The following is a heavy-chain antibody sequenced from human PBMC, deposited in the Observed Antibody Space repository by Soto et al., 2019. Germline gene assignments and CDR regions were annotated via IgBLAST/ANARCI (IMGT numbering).Heavy chain of an antibody. CDR3: TRDRYLGYCSSTSCYAGGLNYYYMDV. CDR1: GFTFGDYA. V-gene: IGHV3-49*01. Sequence: GGSLRLSCTASGFTFGDYAMSWFRQAPGKGLERVGFIRSKTYGGTTEYNVSVKGRFTISRDDSNSIAFLQMNSLKTEDTAVYYCTRDRYLGYCSSTSCYAGGLNYYYMDVWGKGT. D-gene: IGHD2-2*01. J-gene: IGHJ6*03. CDR2: IRSKTYGGTT.